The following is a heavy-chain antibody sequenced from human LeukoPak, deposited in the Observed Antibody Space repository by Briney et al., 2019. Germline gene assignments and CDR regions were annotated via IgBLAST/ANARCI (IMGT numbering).Heavy chain of an antibody. Sequence: ASVKVSRKASGGTFSSYAINWVRQATGQGLEWMGWMNPNSGNTGYAQKFQGRVTMTRNTSISTAYMELSSLRSEDTAVYYCARKIPNYYDSSGYDYWGQGTLVTVSS. CDR1: GGTFSSYA. J-gene: IGHJ4*02. CDR3: ARKIPNYYDSSGYDY. CDR2: MNPNSGNT. V-gene: IGHV1-8*02. D-gene: IGHD3-22*01.